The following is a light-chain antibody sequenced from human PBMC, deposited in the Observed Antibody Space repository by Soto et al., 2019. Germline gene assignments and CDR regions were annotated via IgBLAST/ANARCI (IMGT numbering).Light chain of an antibody. CDR1: SSDVGSNH. V-gene: IGLV2-14*01. Sequence: QSALTQPASVSGSPGQSITISCTGTSSDVGSNHVSWYQQHPGTAPRLLIYDVNNRPSGISNRFSGSKSDNTASLTISGLQADDEADYYCSSHASSSRDVFGTGTKVTVL. J-gene: IGLJ1*01. CDR2: DVN. CDR3: SSHASSSRDV.